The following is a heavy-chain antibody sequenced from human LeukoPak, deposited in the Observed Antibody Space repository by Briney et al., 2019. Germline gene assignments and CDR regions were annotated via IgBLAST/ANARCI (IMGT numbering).Heavy chain of an antibody. CDR2: MNPNSGNT. CDR3: ARGCRPYYYGSGSYSD. V-gene: IGHV1-8*01. J-gene: IGHJ4*02. D-gene: IGHD3-10*01. CDR1: GYTYTSYD. Sequence: ASVKVSCKASGYTYTSYDINWVRQATGQGLEWMGGMNPNSGNTGYAQKFQGRVTMTRNTSISTAYMELSSLRSEDTAVYYCARGCRPYYYGSGSYSDWGQGTLVTVSS.